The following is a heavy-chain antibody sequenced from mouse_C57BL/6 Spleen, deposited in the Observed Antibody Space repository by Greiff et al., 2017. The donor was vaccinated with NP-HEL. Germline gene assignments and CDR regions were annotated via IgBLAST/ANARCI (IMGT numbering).Heavy chain of an antibody. CDR3: ARESPLFDY. CDR2: ISDGGSYT. V-gene: IGHV5-4*01. CDR1: GFTFSSYA. J-gene: IGHJ2*01. Sequence: DVQLVESGGGLVKPGGSLKLSCAASGFTFSSYAMSWVRQTPEKRLEWVATISDGGSYTYYPDNVKGRFTISRDNAKNNLYLQMSHLKSEDTAMYYCARESPLFDYWGQGTTLTVSS.